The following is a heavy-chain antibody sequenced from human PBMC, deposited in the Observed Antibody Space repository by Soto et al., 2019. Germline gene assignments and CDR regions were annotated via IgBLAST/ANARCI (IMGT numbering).Heavy chain of an antibody. V-gene: IGHV3-7*01. CDR1: GFTFTTYW. Sequence: EVQLVESGGGLVQPGGSLRLSCAASGFTFTTYWMSWVRQAPGKGLEWVANINQDGSEKYYVGSLKGRFTISRDNAKNSLYLQMNDLRAEDTALYYCARDPLDCWSGYYAHWGQGTLVTVSS. CDR2: INQDGSEK. J-gene: IGHJ4*02. D-gene: IGHD3-3*01. CDR3: ARDPLDCWSGYYAH.